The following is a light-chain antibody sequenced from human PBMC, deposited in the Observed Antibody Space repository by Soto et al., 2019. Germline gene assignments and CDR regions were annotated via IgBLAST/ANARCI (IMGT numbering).Light chain of an antibody. CDR3: QVWDSSCDHYV. CDR1: NIESKS. Sequence: SYELTQPPSVSVAPGKTARITCGGNNIESKSVHWYQQRPGQAPVLVIYYDSDRPSGIPERFAGSNFGNTATLTISRVEAGDEADYYCQVWDSSCDHYVFGTGTKLTVL. CDR2: YDS. V-gene: IGLV3-21*04. J-gene: IGLJ1*01.